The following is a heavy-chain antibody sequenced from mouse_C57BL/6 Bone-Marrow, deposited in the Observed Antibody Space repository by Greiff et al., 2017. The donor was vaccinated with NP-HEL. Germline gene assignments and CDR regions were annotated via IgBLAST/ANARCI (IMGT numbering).Heavy chain of an antibody. D-gene: IGHD2-2*01. CDR1: GYSITSDY. CDR3: ARSPSWLRRNYYAMDY. Sequence: VQLKESGPGLAKPSQTLSLTCSVTGYSITSDYWNWIRKFPGNKLEYMGYISYSGSTYYNPSLKSRISITRDTSKNQYYLQLNSVTTEDTATYYCARSPSWLRRNYYAMDYWGQGTSVTVSS. CDR2: ISYSGST. J-gene: IGHJ4*01. V-gene: IGHV3-8*01.